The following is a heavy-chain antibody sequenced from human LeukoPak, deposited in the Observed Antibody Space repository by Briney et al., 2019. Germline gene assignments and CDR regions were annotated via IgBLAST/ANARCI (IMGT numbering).Heavy chain of an antibody. CDR2: IYYSGST. D-gene: IGHD6-13*01. CDR1: GGSISSYY. CDR3: ARDGRSSWTFDY. Sequence: SETLSLTCTVSGGSISSYYWSWIRQPPGKGLEWIGYIYYSGSTNCNPSLKSRVTISVDTSKNQFPLKLSSVTAADTAVYYCARDGRSSWTFDYWGQGTLVTVSS. J-gene: IGHJ4*02. V-gene: IGHV4-59*01.